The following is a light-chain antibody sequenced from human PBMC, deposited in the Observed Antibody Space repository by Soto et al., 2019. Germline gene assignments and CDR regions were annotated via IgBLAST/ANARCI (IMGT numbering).Light chain of an antibody. CDR2: KAS. V-gene: IGKV1-5*03. CDR1: QSISSW. J-gene: IGKJ2*02. Sequence: DIQMTQSPSTLSASVGDRATISCRASQSISSWLAWYQQKPGKAPKILIYKASCLESGVPARFIGSGSGTEFTLTISRLQPDDFAAYYCQQYHSVPRTFGQGTKLEIK. CDR3: QQYHSVPRT.